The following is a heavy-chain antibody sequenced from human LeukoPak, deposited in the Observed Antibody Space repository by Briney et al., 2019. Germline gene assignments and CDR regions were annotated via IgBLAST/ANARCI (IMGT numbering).Heavy chain of an antibody. D-gene: IGHD1-26*01. CDR1: GGSFSSYY. Sequence: SETLSLTCTVSGGSFSSYYWGWIRQPPGKGLEWIGSIYYSGSTYYNPSLKSRVTISVDTSKNQFSLKLSSVTAADTAVYYCARVSSGSYFYFDYWGQGTLVTVSS. CDR2: IYYSGST. CDR3: ARVSSGSYFYFDY. V-gene: IGHV4-39*07. J-gene: IGHJ4*02.